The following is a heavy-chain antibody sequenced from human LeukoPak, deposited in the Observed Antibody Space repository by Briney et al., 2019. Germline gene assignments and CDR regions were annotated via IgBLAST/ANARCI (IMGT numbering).Heavy chain of an antibody. CDR1: GYTFTGNY. CDR2: INPNSGGT. V-gene: IGHV1-2*02. CDR3: ARVQYGDYGYYYMDV. J-gene: IGHJ6*03. Sequence: ASVKVSCKASGYTFTGNYMHWVRQAPGQGLEWMGWINPNSGGTNYAQKFQGRVTMTRDTSISTAYMELSRLRSDDTAVYYCARVQYGDYGYYYMDVWGKGTTVTISS. D-gene: IGHD4-11*01.